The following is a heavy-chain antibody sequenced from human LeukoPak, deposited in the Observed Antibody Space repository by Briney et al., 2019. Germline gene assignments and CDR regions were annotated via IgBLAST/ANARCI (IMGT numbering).Heavy chain of an antibody. Sequence: GGSLPLSCAASGLSFSDYWANWVRLAPGKGLEWVANMNEYGTQTNYVDSVKGRFTISRDRSKTSVYLQMDSLRVEDTAVYYCTTLSAAAIDYWGRGSLVAVSS. CDR3: TTLSAAAIDY. CDR2: MNEYGTQT. V-gene: IGHV3-7*01. D-gene: IGHD6-13*01. CDR1: GLSFSDYW. J-gene: IGHJ4*02.